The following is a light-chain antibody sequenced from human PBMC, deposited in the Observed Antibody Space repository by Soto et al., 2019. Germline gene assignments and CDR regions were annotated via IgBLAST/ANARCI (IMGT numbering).Light chain of an antibody. V-gene: IGLV2-14*01. J-gene: IGLJ1*01. CDR3: SSYTSSSTPLYV. CDR2: NVS. Sequence: QSALTQPASVSGSPGQSITISCSGNSSDVGGYNYVSCYPQHPGKAPNLLIYNVSNRPYGVSNRFSGSKSGNTASLTISWLHAEDEADCYCSSYTSSSTPLYVFGTGTKVTVL. CDR1: SSDVGGYNY.